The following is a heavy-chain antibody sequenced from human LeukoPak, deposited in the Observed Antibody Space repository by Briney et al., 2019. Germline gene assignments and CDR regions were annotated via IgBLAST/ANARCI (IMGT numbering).Heavy chain of an antibody. CDR2: IWYDGSNK. Sequence: PGRSLRLSCAASGFTFSSYGMHWVRQAPGKGLEWVAVIWYDGSNKYYADSVKGRFTISRDNSKNTLYLQMNSLRAEDTAVYYCARDGYDILTGYYPGRWFDPWDQGTLVTVSS. CDR1: GFTFSSYG. V-gene: IGHV3-33*01. CDR3: ARDGYDILTGYYPGRWFDP. D-gene: IGHD3-9*01. J-gene: IGHJ5*02.